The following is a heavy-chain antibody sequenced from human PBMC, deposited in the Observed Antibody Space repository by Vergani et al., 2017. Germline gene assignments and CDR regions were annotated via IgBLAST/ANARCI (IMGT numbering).Heavy chain of an antibody. CDR1: PFSLTPYY. CDR2: IYYSGST. Sequence: QVQLQESGPGLVKPSATLSLSSSLSPFSLTPYYFPSFRQPPGTGLLWFWYIYYSGSTNYNPSLKSRVTISVDTSKNQFSLKLSSVTAADTAVYYCARARIVVVPAAPSEPNWFDPWGQGTLVTVSS. V-gene: IGHV4-59*07. D-gene: IGHD2-2*01. CDR3: ARARIVVVPAAPSEPNWFDP. J-gene: IGHJ5*02.